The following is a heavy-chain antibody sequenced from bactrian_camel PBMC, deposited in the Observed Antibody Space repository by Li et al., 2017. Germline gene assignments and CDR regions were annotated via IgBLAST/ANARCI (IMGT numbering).Heavy chain of an antibody. CDR1: GFSYRPPC. Sequence: HVQLVESGGGSVQAGGSLRLSRAASGFSYRPPCMGWFRREVGKEREGVASIFTESGITEYAGPVAGRFTISQDNAKKTLYLQMDSLKPEDTAMYYCAVRVGGLCDLNPRWYHDWGQGTQVTVS. CDR3: AVRVGGLCDLNPRWYHD. CDR2: IFTESGIT. J-gene: IGHJ4*01. D-gene: IGHD2*01. V-gene: IGHV3-2*01.